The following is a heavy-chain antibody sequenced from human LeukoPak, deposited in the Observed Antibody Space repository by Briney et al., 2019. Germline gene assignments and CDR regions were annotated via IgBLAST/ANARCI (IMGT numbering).Heavy chain of an antibody. CDR1: GFTFSSYS. J-gene: IGHJ4*02. CDR2: ISSSSSYI. CDR3: AKGGIAMADYYFDY. Sequence: GGSLRLSCAASGFTFSSYSMNWVRQAPGKGLEWVSSISSSSSYIYYADSVKGRFTISRDNAKNSLYLQMNSLRAEDTAVYYCAKGGIAMADYYFDYWGQGTLVTVSS. D-gene: IGHD6-19*01. V-gene: IGHV3-21*04.